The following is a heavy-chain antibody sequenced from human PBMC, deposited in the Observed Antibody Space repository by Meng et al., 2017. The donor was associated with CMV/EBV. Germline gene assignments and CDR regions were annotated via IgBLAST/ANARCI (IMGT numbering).Heavy chain of an antibody. D-gene: IGHD1-26*01. Sequence: GESLKISCAAPGFTFSDHYMSWIRQAPGKGLEWISYISHSGDTMSYADSVKGRFSISRDNAKNSLYLQMNSLRAEDTVVYYCAREQKWELLELFDWWGQGTLVTVSS. J-gene: IGHJ4*02. V-gene: IGHV3-11*01. CDR1: GFTFSDHY. CDR3: AREQKWELLELFDW. CDR2: ISHSGDTM.